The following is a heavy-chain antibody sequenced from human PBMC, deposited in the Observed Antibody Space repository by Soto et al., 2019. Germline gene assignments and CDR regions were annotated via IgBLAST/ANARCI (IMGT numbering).Heavy chain of an antibody. D-gene: IGHD6-13*01. J-gene: IGHJ5*02. CDR1: GFTFSSYG. CDR3: ARHPERIAQIGWLDP. CDR2: ISYDGIDR. Sequence: GGSLRLSCAASGFTFSSYGMHWVRQAPGKGLEWVALISYDGIDRYYADSVKGRFTISRDNAKNSLYLQMNSLRAEDTAVYYCARHPERIAQIGWLDPWGQGTLVTASS. V-gene: IGHV3-30*03.